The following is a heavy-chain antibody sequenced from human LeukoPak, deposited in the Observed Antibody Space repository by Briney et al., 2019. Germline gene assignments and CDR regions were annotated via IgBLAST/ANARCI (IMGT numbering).Heavy chain of an antibody. V-gene: IGHV3-30*03. CDR3: ARHPSGSDYGFDY. CDR1: GFTFDSYG. D-gene: IGHD1-26*01. Sequence: PGRSLRLSCAVSGFTFDSYGMHWVRQAPGKGLEWVAVISHDGSTIYYADSLKGRFTISRDNAKNSLYLQMNSLRAEDTAVYYCARHPSGSDYGFDYWGQGTLVTVSS. CDR2: ISHDGSTI. J-gene: IGHJ4*02.